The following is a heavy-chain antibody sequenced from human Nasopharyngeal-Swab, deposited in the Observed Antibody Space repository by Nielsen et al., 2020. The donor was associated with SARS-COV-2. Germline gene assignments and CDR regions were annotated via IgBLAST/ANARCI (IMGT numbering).Heavy chain of an antibody. CDR3: TTDPSLLWFGELFYYYGMDV. Sequence: GGSLRLSCAASGFTFSNAWMSWVRQAPGKGLEWVGRIKSKTDGGTTDYAAPVKGRFTISRDDSKNTLYLQMNSLKTEDTAVYYCTTDPSLLWFGELFYYYGMDVWGQGTTVTVSS. J-gene: IGHJ6*02. CDR2: IKSKTDGGTT. V-gene: IGHV3-15*01. D-gene: IGHD3-10*01. CDR1: GFTFSNAW.